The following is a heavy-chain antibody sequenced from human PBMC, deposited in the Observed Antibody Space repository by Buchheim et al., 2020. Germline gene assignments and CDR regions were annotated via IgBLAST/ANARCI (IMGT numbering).Heavy chain of an antibody. Sequence: QVQLVESGGGVVQPGRSLRLSCAASGFTFSSYAMHWVCQAPGKGLERVAVISYDGSNKYYADSVKGRFTIFRDNSKNTLYLQMNSLRAEDTAVYYCARDHLAVAGRDYYYGMDVWGQGTT. CDR2: ISYDGSNK. J-gene: IGHJ6*02. V-gene: IGHV3-30*14. D-gene: IGHD6-19*01. CDR1: GFTFSSYA. CDR3: ARDHLAVAGRDYYYGMDV.